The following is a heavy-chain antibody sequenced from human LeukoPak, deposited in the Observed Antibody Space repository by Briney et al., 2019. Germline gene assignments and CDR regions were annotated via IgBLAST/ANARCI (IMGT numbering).Heavy chain of an antibody. J-gene: IGHJ4*02. D-gene: IGHD6-19*01. CDR1: GFTFSSYW. CDR3: ARVPQNIAVAGTWFDY. CDR2: IYSGGST. Sequence: GGSLRLSCAASGFTFSSYWMNWARQAPGKGLEWVSVIYSGGSTYYADSVKGRFTISRDNSKNTLYLQMNSLRAEDTAVYYCARVPQNIAVAGTWFDYWGQGTLVTVSS. V-gene: IGHV3-53*01.